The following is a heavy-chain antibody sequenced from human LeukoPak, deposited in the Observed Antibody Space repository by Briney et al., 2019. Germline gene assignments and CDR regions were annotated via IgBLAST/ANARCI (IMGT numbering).Heavy chain of an antibody. CDR1: GGSITIADYR. CDR2: IYYSGST. D-gene: IGHD2-21*01. CDR3: ARQIGWGLWAFDY. Sequence: PSETLSLTCTVSGGSITIADYRWAWIRQPPGMGLEWTASIYYSGSTHYNPALKSRVYISVDTSKSQFSLKLSSVTAADTAVYYCARQIGWGLWAFDYWGDGTPGTVSS. V-gene: IGHV4-39*01. J-gene: IGHJ4*03.